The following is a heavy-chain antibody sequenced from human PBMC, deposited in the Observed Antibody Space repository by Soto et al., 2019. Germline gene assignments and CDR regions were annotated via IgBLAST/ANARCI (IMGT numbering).Heavy chain of an antibody. CDR2: VFHTGNT. CDR1: GASMTRSVW. Sequence: QVQMQESGPGLVKPSGTLSLTCTVSGASMTRSVWWTWARQPPGKGLEWIGEVFHTGNTNYTPSLKSRVTMSVDKSTNEFSLKVTSVTAADTAIYYCARKAWVRFDYWGQGALVTVSS. D-gene: IGHD7-27*01. CDR3: ARKAWVRFDY. J-gene: IGHJ4*02. V-gene: IGHV4-4*02.